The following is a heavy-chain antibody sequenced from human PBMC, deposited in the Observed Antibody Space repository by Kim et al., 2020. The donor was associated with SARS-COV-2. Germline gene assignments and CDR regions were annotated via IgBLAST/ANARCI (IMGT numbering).Heavy chain of an antibody. Sequence: GRFTISRDNAKNSLYLQMNSLRAEDTAVYYCARDGVVPAAWYYYYYGMDVWGQGTTVTVSS. D-gene: IGHD2-2*01. CDR3: ARDGVVPAAWYYYYYGMDV. J-gene: IGHJ6*02. V-gene: IGHV3-11*06.